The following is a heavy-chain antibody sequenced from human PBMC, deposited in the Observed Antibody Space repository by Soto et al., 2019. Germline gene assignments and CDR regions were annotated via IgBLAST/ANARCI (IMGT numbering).Heavy chain of an antibody. V-gene: IGHV4-31*03. Sequence: QVQLQESGPGLVKPSQTLSLTCTVSGGSISSGGYYWSWIRQHPGKGLEWIGYIYYSGSTYYNPSLKSRVTISVDTSKNQFSLKLSSVTASDTAVYYCARFGYSTNIGIDYWGQGTLVTVSS. D-gene: IGHD3-22*01. CDR1: GGSISSGGYY. CDR2: IYYSGST. CDR3: ARFGYSTNIGIDY. J-gene: IGHJ4*02.